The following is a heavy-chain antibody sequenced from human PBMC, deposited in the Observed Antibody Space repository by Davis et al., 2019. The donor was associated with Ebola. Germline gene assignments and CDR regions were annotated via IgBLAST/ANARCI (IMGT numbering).Heavy chain of an antibody. V-gene: IGHV1-18*01. CDR2: ISAYNGNT. D-gene: IGHD3-3*01. CDR1: GYTFTSYG. J-gene: IGHJ6*02. CDR3: ARDLEWLSALYYYGMDV. Sequence: AASVKVSCKASGYTFTSYGISWVRQAPGQGLEWMGWISAYNGNTNYAQKLQGRVTMTTDTTKRTAYMELRSLRSDDTAVYYCARDLEWLSALYYYGMDVWGQGTTVTVSS.